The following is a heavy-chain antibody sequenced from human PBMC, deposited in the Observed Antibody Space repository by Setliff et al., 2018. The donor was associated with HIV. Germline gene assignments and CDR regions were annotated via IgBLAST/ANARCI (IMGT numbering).Heavy chain of an antibody. CDR1: GGTFSSHA. CDR3: VAEMADGIYYFDY. D-gene: IGHD2-21*01. CDR2: IIPIFGTA. J-gene: IGHJ4*02. V-gene: IGHV1-69*06. Sequence: SVKVSCKASGGTFSSHAISWVRQAPGQGLEWMGGIIPIFGTANYAQKFQGRVTITADKSTSTAYMEINRLRSDDTAVYYCVAEMADGIYYFDYWGQGTLVTVSS.